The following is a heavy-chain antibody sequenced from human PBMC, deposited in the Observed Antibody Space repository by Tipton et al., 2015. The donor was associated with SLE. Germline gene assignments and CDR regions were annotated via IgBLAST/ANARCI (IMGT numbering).Heavy chain of an antibody. CDR2: INHSGST. V-gene: IGHV4-39*07. D-gene: IGHD3-3*01. Sequence: TLSLTCTVSGGSISGTSYYWSWIRQPPGKGLEWIGEINHSGSTNYNPSLKNRVTISVDTSKNQFSLKLNSMTAADTAVYYCARGRVAPHYWGQGTLVTVSS. J-gene: IGHJ4*02. CDR3: ARGRVAPHY. CDR1: GGSISGTSYY.